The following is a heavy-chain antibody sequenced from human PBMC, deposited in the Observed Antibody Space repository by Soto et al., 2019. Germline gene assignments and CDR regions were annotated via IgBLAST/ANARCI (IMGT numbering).Heavy chain of an antibody. CDR1: GFSVSSYT. D-gene: IGHD2-15*01. CDR2: ITNRGTHT. Sequence: XGSLRLSFTASGFSVSSYTMNWVRQAPGKGLQWVASITNRGTHTYSADSVKGRFTISRDNDKNSLYLQMNNLRAEDTATYYCARAHEVAWFDSWGLGTLVTVSS. V-gene: IGHV3-21*06. CDR3: ARAHEVAWFDS. J-gene: IGHJ5*01.